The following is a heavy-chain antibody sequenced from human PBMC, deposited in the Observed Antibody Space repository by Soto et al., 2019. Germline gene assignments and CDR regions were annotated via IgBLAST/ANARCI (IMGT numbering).Heavy chain of an antibody. CDR3: ARKLCGGDCHDAFDL. V-gene: IGHV5-51*01. D-gene: IGHD2-21*02. CDR1: VYSFTSYL. Sequence: PXESLKTSCEGSVYSFTSYLLVWVRQMPGKGLEWMGIIYPGDSDTRYSPSFQGQVTISADKSISTAYLQWSSLKASDTAMYYCARKLCGGDCHDAFDLWGQGTMVTVSS. J-gene: IGHJ3*01. CDR2: IYPGDSDT.